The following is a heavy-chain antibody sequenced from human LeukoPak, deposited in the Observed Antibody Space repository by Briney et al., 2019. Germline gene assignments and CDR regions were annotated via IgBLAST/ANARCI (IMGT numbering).Heavy chain of an antibody. D-gene: IGHD3-9*01. CDR3: ARGGGDFDWLLLDYGMDV. Sequence: NPGGSLRLSCAASGFTFSSYSMNWVRQAPGKGLEWVSSISSSSSYIYYADSVKGRFTISRDNAKNSLYLQMNSLRAEDTAVYYCARGGGDFDWLLLDYGMDVWGQGTTVTVSS. J-gene: IGHJ6*02. CDR1: GFTFSSYS. CDR2: ISSSSSYI. V-gene: IGHV3-21*01.